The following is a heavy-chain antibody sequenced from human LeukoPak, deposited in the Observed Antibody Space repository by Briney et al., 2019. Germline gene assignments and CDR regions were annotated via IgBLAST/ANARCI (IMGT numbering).Heavy chain of an antibody. CDR3: ARGGPKNLDY. Sequence: SDAQSLTCTLSGGSISSGSHYWSWIRQPAGKGLEWIGRIYTSGSTNYNPSLMSRVTISVYTSKNQFSLKLSSVTAADTAVYYCARGGPKNLDYWGQGTLVTVSS. J-gene: IGHJ4*02. D-gene: IGHD3-16*01. V-gene: IGHV4-61*02. CDR2: IYTSGST. CDR1: GGSISSGSHY.